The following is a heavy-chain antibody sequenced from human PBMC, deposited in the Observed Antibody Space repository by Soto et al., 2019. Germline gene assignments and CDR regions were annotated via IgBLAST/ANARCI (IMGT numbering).Heavy chain of an antibody. J-gene: IGHJ4*02. CDR3: AKNWNWGSLVH. CDR1: GGSISSYR. V-gene: IGHV4-59*12. D-gene: IGHD7-27*01. Sequence: SETLSLTCTVSGGSISSYRWSWIRQPPGEGLEWIGSIYYSGNTNYNPSLKSRVTISADTSKNEFSLRLRSVTTADTAVYYCAKNWNWGSLVHWGQGTLVTVSS. CDR2: IYYSGNT.